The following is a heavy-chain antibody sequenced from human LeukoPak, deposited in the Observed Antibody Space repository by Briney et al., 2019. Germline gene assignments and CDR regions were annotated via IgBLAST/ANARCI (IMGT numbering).Heavy chain of an antibody. CDR1: GFTFSSYS. V-gene: IGHV3-48*01. J-gene: IGHJ4*02. Sequence: GGSLRLSCAASGFTFSSYSMNWVRQAPGKGLEWASYISSSSTIYYADSVKGRFTISRDNAKNSLYLQMNSLRAEDTAVYYCAREGGYSYGSPDYWGQGTLVTVSS. D-gene: IGHD5-18*01. CDR3: AREGGYSYGSPDY. CDR2: ISSSSTI.